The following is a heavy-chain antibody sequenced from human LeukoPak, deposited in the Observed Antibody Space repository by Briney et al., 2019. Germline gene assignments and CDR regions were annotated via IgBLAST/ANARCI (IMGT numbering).Heavy chain of an antibody. V-gene: IGHV4-59*06. J-gene: IGHJ4*02. Sequence: SETLSLTCTVSGGSISSYYWSWIRQHPGKGLEWIGYIYYSGSTYYNPSLKSRVTISVDTSKNQFSLKLSSVTAADTAVYYCARDLVRGGFDYWGQGTLATVSS. CDR1: GGSISSYY. CDR3: ARDLVRGGFDY. D-gene: IGHD3-10*01. CDR2: IYYSGST.